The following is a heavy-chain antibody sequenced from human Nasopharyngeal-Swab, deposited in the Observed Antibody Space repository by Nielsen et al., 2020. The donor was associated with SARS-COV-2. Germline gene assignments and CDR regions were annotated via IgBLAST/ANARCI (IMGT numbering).Heavy chain of an antibody. J-gene: IGHJ4*02. CDR1: GFTFSSYG. V-gene: IGHV3-33*01. Sequence: GESLKISCAASGFTFSSYGMHWVRQAPGKGLEWVAVIWYDGSGKYYADSVKGRFTISRDNSKNTLYLQMNSLRAEDTAVYYCARGIAAIDYWGQGTLVTVSS. CDR3: ARGIAAIDY. CDR2: IWYDGSGK. D-gene: IGHD6-13*01.